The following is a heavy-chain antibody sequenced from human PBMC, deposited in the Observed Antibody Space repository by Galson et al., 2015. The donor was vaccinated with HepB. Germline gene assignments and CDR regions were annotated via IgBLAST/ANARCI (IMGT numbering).Heavy chain of an antibody. CDR3: ARDIILIPAGFDY. V-gene: IGHV1-3*04. CDR1: GYNFINYA. Sequence: SCKASGYNFINYAIHWVRQAPGQRLEWMGCIYTGNDNTKYSQKFQGRVTITRDTSANTAYIELRSLRSEDTAVYYCARDIILIPAGFDYWGQGTLVTVSS. D-gene: IGHD3-22*01. J-gene: IGHJ4*02. CDR2: IYTGNDNT.